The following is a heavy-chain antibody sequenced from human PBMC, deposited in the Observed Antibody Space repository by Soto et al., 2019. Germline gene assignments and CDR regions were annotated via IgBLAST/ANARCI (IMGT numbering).Heavy chain of an antibody. CDR3: ASAGGGITIFGVVTRGPFRYYHNCRDF. CDR2: IIPIFGTA. CDR1: GGTFSSYA. Sequence: SVKVSCKASGGTFSSYAINWVRQAPGQGLEWMGGIIPIFGTANYAQKFQGRVTITADESTSAAYMELSSLTSEDTAVYYCASAGGGITIFGVVTRGPFRYYHNCRDFCDKGPTRSVS. D-gene: IGHD3-3*01. V-gene: IGHV1-69*13. J-gene: IGHJ6*04.